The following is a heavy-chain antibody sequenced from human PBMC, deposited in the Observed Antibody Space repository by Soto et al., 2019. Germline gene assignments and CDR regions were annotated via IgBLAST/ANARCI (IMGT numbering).Heavy chain of an antibody. D-gene: IGHD3-3*01. CDR3: ARGGPQGGLRFLEWFPTSFDY. Sequence: SETLSLTCAVSSGSISSSNWWSWVRQPPGKGLEWIGEIYHSGSTNYNPSLKSRVTISVDKSKNQFSLKPSSVTAADTAVYYCARGGPQGGLRFLEWFPTSFDYWGQGTLVTVSS. J-gene: IGHJ4*02. V-gene: IGHV4-4*02. CDR1: SGSISSSNW. CDR2: IYHSGST.